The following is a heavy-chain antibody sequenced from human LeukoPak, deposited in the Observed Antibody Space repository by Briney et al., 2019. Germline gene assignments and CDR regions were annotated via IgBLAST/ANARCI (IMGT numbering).Heavy chain of an antibody. V-gene: IGHV1-69*05. CDR2: IIPIFGTA. CDR1: GGTFSGYA. CDR3: ARVKLKQLVPHYFDY. D-gene: IGHD6-6*01. Sequence: ASVKVSCKASGGTFSGYAISWVRQAPGQGLEWMGGIIPIFGTANYAQKFQGRVTITTDESTSTAYMELSSLRSEDTAVYYCARVKLKQLVPHYFDYWDQGTLVTVSS. J-gene: IGHJ4*02.